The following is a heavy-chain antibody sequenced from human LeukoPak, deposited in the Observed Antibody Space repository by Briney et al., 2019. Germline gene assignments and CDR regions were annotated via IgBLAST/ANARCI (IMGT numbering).Heavy chain of an antibody. CDR2: INHSGST. J-gene: IGHJ4*02. Sequence: SETLSLTCAVYGGSFSGYYWSWIRQPPGKGLEWIGEINHSGSTNYNPSLKSRVTISVDTSKNQFSLKLSSVTAADTAVYYCARVVQGSQHALDYWGQGTLATVSS. V-gene: IGHV4-34*01. CDR1: GGSFSGYY. D-gene: IGHD2-2*01. CDR3: ARVVQGSQHALDY.